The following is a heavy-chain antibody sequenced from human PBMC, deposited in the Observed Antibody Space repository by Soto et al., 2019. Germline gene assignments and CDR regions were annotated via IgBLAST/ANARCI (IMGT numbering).Heavy chain of an antibody. CDR1: GGSISSGGYY. Sequence: QVQLQESGPGLVKPSQTLSLTCTVSGGSISSGGYYWSWIRQHPGKGLEWIGYIYYSGSTYYNPSPKSRVTKSVDTSKNQFPLKLSSVTAADTAVYYCARDGGYYDSSGGDYWGQGTLVTVSS. J-gene: IGHJ4*02. CDR2: IYYSGST. CDR3: ARDGGYYDSSGGDY. V-gene: IGHV4-31*03. D-gene: IGHD3-22*01.